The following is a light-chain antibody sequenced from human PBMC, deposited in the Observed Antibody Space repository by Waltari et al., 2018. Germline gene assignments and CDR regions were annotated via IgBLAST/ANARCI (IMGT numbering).Light chain of an antibody. CDR1: SSDVGGYNY. CDR2: EVK. V-gene: IGLV2-14*01. CDR3: SSYTISSTLV. J-gene: IGLJ1*01. Sequence: QSALTQPAFVSGSPGQSITISCTGTSSDVGGYNYVSWYQQHPGKAPKLIIYEVKNRPSGISNRFSGSKSGTTASLTIFGLQAEDEADYYCSSYTISSTLVFGTGTKVTVV.